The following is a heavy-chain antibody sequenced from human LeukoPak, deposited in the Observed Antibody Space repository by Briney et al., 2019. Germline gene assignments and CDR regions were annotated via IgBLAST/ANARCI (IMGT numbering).Heavy chain of an antibody. CDR1: GGSISSGSYY. Sequence: SETLSLTCTVSGGSISSGSYYWSWIWQPAGKGLEWIGRIYTSGSTNYNPSLKSRVTISVDTSKNQVSLKLSSVTAADTAVYYCARETITMIVGNWFDPWGQGTLVTVSS. J-gene: IGHJ5*02. CDR2: IYTSGST. D-gene: IGHD3-22*01. V-gene: IGHV4-61*02. CDR3: ARETITMIVGNWFDP.